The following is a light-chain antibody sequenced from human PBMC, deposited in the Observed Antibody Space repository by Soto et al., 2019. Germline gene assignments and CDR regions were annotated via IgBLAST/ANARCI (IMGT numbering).Light chain of an antibody. CDR3: QQYNSYQWT. J-gene: IGKJ1*01. CDR2: DAS. CDR1: QSISSW. Sequence: DIQMTQSPSTLSASVGDRVTITCRASQSISSWLAWYQQKPGKAPNLLIYDASNLESGAPSRFSGSGSGTEFTLTISSLQPDDFATYYCQQYNSYQWTFGQGTKVDIK. V-gene: IGKV1-5*01.